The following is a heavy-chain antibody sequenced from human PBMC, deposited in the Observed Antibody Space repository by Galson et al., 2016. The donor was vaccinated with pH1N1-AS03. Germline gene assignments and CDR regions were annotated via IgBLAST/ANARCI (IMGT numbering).Heavy chain of an antibody. CDR3: ATDNWNSFDP. Sequence: SVKVSCKASGYTFTSVGISWVRQAPGQGLEWVGWIRTANGETNYAQNFQGRVTMTSDTSTDTVYMELTRLISDDTAVYYCATDNWNSFDPWGQGTLVTVSS. CDR2: IRTANGET. V-gene: IGHV1-18*01. D-gene: IGHD1-1*01. CDR1: GYTFTSVG. J-gene: IGHJ5*02.